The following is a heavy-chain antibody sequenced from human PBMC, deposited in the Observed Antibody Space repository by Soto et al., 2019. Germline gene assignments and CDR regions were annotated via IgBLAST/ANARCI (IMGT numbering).Heavy chain of an antibody. D-gene: IGHD3-10*01. CDR1: GGSFSGYY. CDR3: ARRKGYYGSGSYNWFDP. CDR2: INHSGST. Sequence: QVQLQQWGAGLLKPSETLSLTCAVYGGSFSGYYWSWIRQPPGKGLEWIGEINHSGSTNYNPSLKSRGTISVATSKNQFSLKLSSMTAADTAVYYWARRKGYYGSGSYNWFDPWGQGTLVTVSS. J-gene: IGHJ5*02. V-gene: IGHV4-34*01.